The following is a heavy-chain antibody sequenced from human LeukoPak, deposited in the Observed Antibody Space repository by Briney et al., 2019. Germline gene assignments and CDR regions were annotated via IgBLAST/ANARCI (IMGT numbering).Heavy chain of an antibody. V-gene: IGHV1-69*13. CDR3: ARGYCSSTSCSSFDY. CDR1: GGTFSSYA. CDR2: IIPIFGTA. J-gene: IGHJ4*02. Sequence: GASVKVSCKASGGTFSSYAISWVRQAPGQGFEWMGGIIPIFGTANYAQKFQGRVTITADESTSTAYMELSSLRSEDTAVYYCARGYCSSTSCSSFDYWGQGTLVTVSS. D-gene: IGHD2-2*01.